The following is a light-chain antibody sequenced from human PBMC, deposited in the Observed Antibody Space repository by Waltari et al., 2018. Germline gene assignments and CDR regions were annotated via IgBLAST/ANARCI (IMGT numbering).Light chain of an antibody. Sequence: TCRASQGISSSLAWYQKKVGEAPKLLLYGASRLESGVPSRFSGSGSGTVYTLTIISLQPEDFATYYCQQYFGIPITFGQGTRLE. J-gene: IGKJ5*01. CDR1: QGISSS. V-gene: IGKV1-NL1*01. CDR3: QQYFGIPIT. CDR2: GAS.